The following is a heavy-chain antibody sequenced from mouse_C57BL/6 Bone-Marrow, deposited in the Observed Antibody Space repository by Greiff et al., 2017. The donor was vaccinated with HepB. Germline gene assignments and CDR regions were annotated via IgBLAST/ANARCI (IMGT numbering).Heavy chain of an antibody. CDR2: ISNGGGST. CDR1: GFTFSDYY. Sequence: EVKLMESGGGLVQPGGSLKLSCEASGFTFSDYYMYWVRQTPEKRLEWVAYISNGGGSTYYPDTVKGRFTISRDNAKNTLYMQMSRLKSEDTAMYYCARHAVWDSFAYWGQGTPVTVSA. V-gene: IGHV5-12*01. J-gene: IGHJ3*01. CDR3: ARHAVWDSFAY. D-gene: IGHD4-1*01.